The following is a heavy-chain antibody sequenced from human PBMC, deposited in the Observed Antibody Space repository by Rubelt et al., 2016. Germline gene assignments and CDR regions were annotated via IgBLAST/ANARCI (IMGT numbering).Heavy chain of an antibody. D-gene: IGHD3-22*01. CDR2: IYYSGST. CDR3: ARGAYYYDSSGYYGGYYFDY. CDR1: GGSISSYY. V-gene: IGHV4-59*01. Sequence: QVQLQESGPGLVRPSETLSLTCTVSGGSISSYYWSWIRQPPGKGLEWIGYIYYSGSTNYNPSLKSRVTISVDTSKNQFALKLSSVTAADTAVYYCARGAYYYDSSGYYGGYYFDYWGQGTLVTVSS. J-gene: IGHJ4*02.